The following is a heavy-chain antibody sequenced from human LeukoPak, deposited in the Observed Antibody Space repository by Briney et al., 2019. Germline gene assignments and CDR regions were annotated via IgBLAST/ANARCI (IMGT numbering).Heavy chain of an antibody. V-gene: IGHV3-53*01. CDR3: ARDSQITMVRGGTGNYMDV. CDR2: IYSGGST. Sequence: PGGSLRLSCAASGFTVSSNYMSWVRQAPGKGLEWVSVIYSGGSTYYADSVKGRFTISRDNSKNTLYLQMNSLRAEDTAVYYCARDSQITMVRGGTGNYMDVWGKGTTVTISS. J-gene: IGHJ6*03. D-gene: IGHD3-10*01. CDR1: GFTVSSNY.